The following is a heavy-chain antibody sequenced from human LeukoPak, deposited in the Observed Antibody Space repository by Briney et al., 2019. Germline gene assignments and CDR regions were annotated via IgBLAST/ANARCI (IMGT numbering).Heavy chain of an antibody. V-gene: IGHV3-7*01. CDR3: AIKHDY. J-gene: IGHJ4*02. CDR1: GFTSSPYW. Sequence: GGSLRLSCTASGFTSSPYWMTWVRQAPGKGLEWVANIKPDGSEKYYVDSVKGWFTISRDNTKNSVYLQMNSLRAEDTAVYYCAIKHDYWGQGTLVTVSS. CDR2: IKPDGSEK.